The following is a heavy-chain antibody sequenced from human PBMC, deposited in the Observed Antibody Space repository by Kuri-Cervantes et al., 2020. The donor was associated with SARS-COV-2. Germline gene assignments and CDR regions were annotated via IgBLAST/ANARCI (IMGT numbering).Heavy chain of an antibody. CDR2: IATAGDP. V-gene: IGHV3-13*05. D-gene: IGHD3-16*01. CDR3: ARVSWGGDGFDI. CDR1: GFTFSSHD. Sequence: GESLKIFCVASGFTFSSHDMHWVRQPTGKGMEWVSGIATAGDPYFAASVTGRFTISRENAKNSLYLQMDSLRAGDTAVYYCARVSWGGDGFDIWGQGTMVTVSS. J-gene: IGHJ3*02.